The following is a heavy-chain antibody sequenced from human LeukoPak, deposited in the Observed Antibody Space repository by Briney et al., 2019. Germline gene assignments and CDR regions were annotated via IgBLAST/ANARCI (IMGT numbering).Heavy chain of an antibody. V-gene: IGHV1-2*02. Sequence: VASVKVFCKASGYTFTGYYMHWVRQAPGQGLEWMGWINPNSGGTNYAQKFQGRVTMTRDTSISTAYMELSRLRSDDTAVYYCARSIRGIAAAVNYWGQGTLVTVSS. CDR2: INPNSGGT. CDR3: ARSIRGIAAAVNY. CDR1: GYTFTGYY. D-gene: IGHD6-13*01. J-gene: IGHJ4*02.